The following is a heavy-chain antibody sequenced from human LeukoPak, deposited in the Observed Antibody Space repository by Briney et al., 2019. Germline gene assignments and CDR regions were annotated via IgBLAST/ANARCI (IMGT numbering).Heavy chain of an antibody. D-gene: IGHD6-13*01. J-gene: IGHJ6*03. V-gene: IGHV1-18*01. CDR1: GYSFNTFG. CDR2: ISAYDGNT. CDR3: ARGPAAGGTGYYYYMDV. Sequence: ASVKVSCKASGYSFNTFGITWVRQAPGQGLEWIGWISAYDGNTNYAERLQGRVTVTRDTSASTAYVELRSLRSDDTAVYYCARGPAAGGTGYYYYMDVWGKGTTVTVSS.